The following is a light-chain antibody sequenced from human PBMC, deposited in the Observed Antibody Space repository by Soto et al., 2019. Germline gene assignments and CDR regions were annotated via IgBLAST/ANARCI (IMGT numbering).Light chain of an antibody. CDR1: QNIGVY. CDR3: HQTAANPWT. V-gene: IGKV1-39*01. Sequence: DIPMTQSPSSLSASVGDRVTITCRASQNIGVYLNWYQKKPGKAPELLIHAASSLQSGVPSTFSGSGSGTDFALTISSLQPEDFATYYCHQTAANPWTFAQGTKVEIK. J-gene: IGKJ1*01. CDR2: AAS.